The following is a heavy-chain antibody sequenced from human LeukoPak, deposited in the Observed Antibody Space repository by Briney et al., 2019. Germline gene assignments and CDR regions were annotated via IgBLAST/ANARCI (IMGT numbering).Heavy chain of an antibody. V-gene: IGHV3-23*01. CDR3: AKDLSRYYDSSGYYLQ. D-gene: IGHD3-22*01. CDR2: ISGSGGST. Sequence: PGGSLRLSCAASGFTFSSYGMHWVRQAPGKGLEWVSAISGSGGSTYYADSVKGRFTISRDNSKNTLYLQMNSLRAEDTAVYYCAKDLSRYYDSSGYYLQWGQGTLVTVSS. J-gene: IGHJ4*02. CDR1: GFTFSSYG.